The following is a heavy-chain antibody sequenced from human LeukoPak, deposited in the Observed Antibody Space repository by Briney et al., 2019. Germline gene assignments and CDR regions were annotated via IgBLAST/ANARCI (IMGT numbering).Heavy chain of an antibody. V-gene: IGHV1-8*02. CDR1: GYTFTSYG. J-gene: IGHJ6*02. CDR3: ASHAGYSSGWMGYYYYGMDV. D-gene: IGHD6-19*01. CDR2: MNPNSGNT. Sequence: GASVKVSCKASGYTFTSYGISWVRQATGQGLEWMGWMNPNSGNTGYAQKFQGRVTMTRNTSISTAYMELSSLRSEDTAVYYCASHAGYSSGWMGYYYYGMDVWGQGTTVTVSS.